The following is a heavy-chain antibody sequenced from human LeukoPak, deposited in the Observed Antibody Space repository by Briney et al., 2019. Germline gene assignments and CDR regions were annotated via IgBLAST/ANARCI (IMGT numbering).Heavy chain of an antibody. J-gene: IGHJ4*02. CDR2: ISAYNGNA. Sequence: ASVKVSCKASGYTFTSYGISWVRQAPGQGLEWMGWISAYNGNANYAQKLQGRVTMTTDTSTSTAYMELRSLRSDETAVYYCASTYYDSSGYYPLWYCGQGALFTVSS. CDR3: ASTYYDSSGYYPLWY. CDR1: GYTFTSYG. V-gene: IGHV1-18*01. D-gene: IGHD3-22*01.